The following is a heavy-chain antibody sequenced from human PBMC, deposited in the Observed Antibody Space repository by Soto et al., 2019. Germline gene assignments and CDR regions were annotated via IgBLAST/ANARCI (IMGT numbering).Heavy chain of an antibody. CDR1: GFTFTSSA. D-gene: IGHD6-19*01. CDR2: IVVGSGNT. Sequence: GASVKVSCKAPGFTFTSSAVQWVRQARGQRLEWIGWIVVGSGNTNYAQKFQERVTITRDMSTSTAYMELSSLRSEDTAVYYCAAERGSGWLPFDPWGQGTLVTVSS. V-gene: IGHV1-58*01. CDR3: AAERGSGWLPFDP. J-gene: IGHJ5*02.